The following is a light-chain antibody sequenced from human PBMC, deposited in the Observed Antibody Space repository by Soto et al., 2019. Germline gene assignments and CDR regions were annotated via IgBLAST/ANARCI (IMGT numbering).Light chain of an antibody. Sequence: DIVMTQSPDSLAVSLGERATINCRSSQSVLYSSNNKNYLAWYQQKPGQPPKLLIYWASTRESGVPDRFSGSGSGTDFTRTISILQAEEVAVYYCQQYYSTPPTFGQGTKVEIK. CDR2: WAS. J-gene: IGKJ1*01. CDR1: QSVLYSSNNKNY. V-gene: IGKV4-1*01. CDR3: QQYYSTPPT.